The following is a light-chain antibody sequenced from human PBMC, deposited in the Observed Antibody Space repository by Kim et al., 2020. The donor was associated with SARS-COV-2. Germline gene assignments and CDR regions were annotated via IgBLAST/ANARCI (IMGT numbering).Light chain of an antibody. V-gene: IGLV3-1*01. CDR3: QAWDSSTFYVV. J-gene: IGLJ2*01. CDR1: KLGDKY. CDR2: QDT. Sequence: PGQTASLTCSGDKLGDKYACWYQQKPGQSPVLVIYQDTKRPSGIPERFSGSNSGNTATLTISGTQAMDEADYYCQAWDSSTFYVVFGGGTKLTVL.